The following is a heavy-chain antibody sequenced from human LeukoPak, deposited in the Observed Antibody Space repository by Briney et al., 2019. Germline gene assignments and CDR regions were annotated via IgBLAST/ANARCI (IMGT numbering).Heavy chain of an antibody. CDR3: ARDRYYYDSSGYIRGISFDY. Sequence: GGSLRLSCAASVFTFSSYWMHWVRQVPGKGLVWVARINSDGWSTSYAESVKGRFTMSRDNAKDTLYLQMNSLRAEDTAVYYCARDRYYYDSSGYIRGISFDYWGQGTLVTVSS. D-gene: IGHD3-22*01. CDR2: INSDGWST. J-gene: IGHJ4*02. V-gene: IGHV3-74*01. CDR1: VFTFSSYW.